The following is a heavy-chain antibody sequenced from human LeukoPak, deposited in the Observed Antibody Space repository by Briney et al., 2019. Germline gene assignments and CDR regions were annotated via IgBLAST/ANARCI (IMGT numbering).Heavy chain of an antibody. Sequence: ASVKVSCKASGYTFTSYYMHWVRQAPGQGLEWMGIINPSGGSTSYAQKFQGRVTMTRDTSTSTVYMELSSLRVEDTAVYHCAKQTRFDTPAGGRGSDYWGQGTLVTVSS. V-gene: IGHV1-46*01. J-gene: IGHJ4*02. CDR2: INPSGGST. CDR3: AKQTRFDTPAGGRGSDY. CDR1: GYTFTSYY. D-gene: IGHD2-15*01.